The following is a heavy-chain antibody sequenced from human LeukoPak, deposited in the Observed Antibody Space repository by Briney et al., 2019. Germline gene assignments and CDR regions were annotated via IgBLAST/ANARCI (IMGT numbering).Heavy chain of an antibody. CDR3: AKEVAGTPDYYYYGMDV. V-gene: IGHV3-9*01. Sequence: PGGSLRLSCAAPGFTFDDYAMHWVRQAPGKGLEWVSGISWNSGSIGYADSVKGRFTISRDNAKNSLYLQMNSLRAEDTALYYCAKEVAGTPDYYYYGMDVWGQGTTVTVSS. CDR2: ISWNSGSI. J-gene: IGHJ6*02. D-gene: IGHD6-19*01. CDR1: GFTFDDYA.